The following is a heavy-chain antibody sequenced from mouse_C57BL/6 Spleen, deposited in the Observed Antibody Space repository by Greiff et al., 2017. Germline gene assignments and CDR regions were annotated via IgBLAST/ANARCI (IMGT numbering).Heavy chain of an antibody. V-gene: IGHV1-59*01. CDR3: ARASPYGNYTYYFDY. D-gene: IGHD2-1*01. CDR1: GYTFTSYW. CDR2: IDPSDSYT. J-gene: IGHJ2*01. Sequence: VQLQQPGAELVRPGTSVKLSCKASGYTFTSYWMHWVKQRPGQGLEWIGVIDPSDSYTNYNQKFKGKATLTVDTSSSTAYMQLSSLTSEDSAVYYCARASPYGNYTYYFDYWGQGTTLTVSS.